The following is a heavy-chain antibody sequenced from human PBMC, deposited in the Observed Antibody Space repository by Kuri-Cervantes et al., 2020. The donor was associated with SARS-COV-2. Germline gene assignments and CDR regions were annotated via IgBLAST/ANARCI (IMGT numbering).Heavy chain of an antibody. CDR3: ARASWYYYDSSGYYYYYGMDV. CDR2: IYPGDSDT. Sequence: GESLKISCKGSGYSFTSHWIGWVRQMPGKGLEWMGIIYPGDSDTRYSPSFQGQVTISADKSISTAYLQWSSLKASDTAMYYCARASWYYYDSSGYYYYYGMDVWGQGTTVTVSS. CDR1: GYSFTSHW. D-gene: IGHD3-22*01. V-gene: IGHV5-51*01. J-gene: IGHJ6*02.